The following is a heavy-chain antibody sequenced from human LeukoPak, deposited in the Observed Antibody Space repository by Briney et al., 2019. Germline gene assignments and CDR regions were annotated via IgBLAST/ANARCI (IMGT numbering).Heavy chain of an antibody. CDR3: ARGGPGTTLDS. Sequence: GGSLTLSCAASGFTFSSYGMHWVRQAPGKGLEWVAVIWHDGSDRYYADSVQGRFTISRDNSKNTLYLQMNSLRAEDTAVYYCARGGPGTTLDSWGQGTLVTVSS. CDR1: GFTFSSYG. J-gene: IGHJ4*02. D-gene: IGHD1-14*01. V-gene: IGHV3-33*01. CDR2: IWHDGSDR.